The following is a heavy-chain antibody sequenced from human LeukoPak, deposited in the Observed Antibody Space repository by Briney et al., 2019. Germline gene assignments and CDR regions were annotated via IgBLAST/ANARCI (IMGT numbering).Heavy chain of an antibody. D-gene: IGHD3-22*01. CDR3: ARETYYDRVIDY. CDR2: IYYSGST. Sequence: SQTLSLTCTVSGGSISSGDYYWSWIRQPPGKGLEWIGYIYYSGSTNYNPSLKSRVTISVDTSKNQFSLKLSSVTAADTAVYYCARETYYDRVIDYWGQGTLVTVSS. CDR1: GGSISSGDYY. V-gene: IGHV4-61*08. J-gene: IGHJ4*02.